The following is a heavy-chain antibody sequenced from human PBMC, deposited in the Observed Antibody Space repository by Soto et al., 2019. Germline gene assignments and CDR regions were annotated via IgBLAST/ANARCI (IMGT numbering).Heavy chain of an antibody. CDR1: GYTFTSYA. CDR2: INAGNGNT. V-gene: IGHV1-3*01. CDR3: ARYIVATRMFDY. Sequence: ASVKVSCKASGYTFTSYAMHCVRQAPGQRLEWMGWINAGNGNTKYSQKFQGRVTITRDTSASTAYMELSSLRSEDTAVYYCARYIVATRMFDYWGQGTLVTVSS. D-gene: IGHD5-12*01. J-gene: IGHJ4*02.